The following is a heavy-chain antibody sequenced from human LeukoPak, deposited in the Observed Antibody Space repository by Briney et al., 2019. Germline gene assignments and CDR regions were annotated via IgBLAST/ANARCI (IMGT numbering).Heavy chain of an antibody. D-gene: IGHD3-3*01. CDR3: AREKDFSLGDAAVDY. Sequence: SETLSLTCAVYGGSFSGYYWSWIRQPPGKGLEWIGEINHSGSTNYNPSLQSRVTISVDTSKNQFSLNLSSVTAADTAVYYCAREKDFSLGDAAVDYWGQGTLVTVSS. J-gene: IGHJ4*02. CDR1: GGSFSGYY. V-gene: IGHV4-34*01. CDR2: INHSGST.